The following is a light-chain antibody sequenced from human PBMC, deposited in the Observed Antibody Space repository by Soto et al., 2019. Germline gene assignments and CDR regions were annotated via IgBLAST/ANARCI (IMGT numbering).Light chain of an antibody. V-gene: IGKV3-20*01. Sequence: EIVLTQSPGTLSLSPGERATLSCRASQSVNGNYLTWYQQKPGQAPRLLIYGASTRATGTPDRFSGSGSGTVFTLTISRLEPEDFAGYYCQQYVSSFRYTFGQGTKLEIK. CDR2: GAS. CDR3: QQYVSSFRYT. J-gene: IGKJ2*01. CDR1: QSVNGNY.